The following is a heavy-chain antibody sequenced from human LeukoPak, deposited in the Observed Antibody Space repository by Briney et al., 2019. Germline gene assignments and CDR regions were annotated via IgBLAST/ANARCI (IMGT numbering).Heavy chain of an antibody. V-gene: IGHV1-69*05. Sequence: SVKVSCKASGYTFNSYAINWVRQAPGQGLEWMGGIIPMFDTTHYAQKFQDRLTFTTDDSTNTAYMELNRLGSEDTAVYYCAGSNTYFFDSRGYYFHYYFHYWGQGTLATVSS. J-gene: IGHJ4*02. D-gene: IGHD3-22*01. CDR2: IIPMFDTT. CDR3: AGSNTYFFDSRGYYFHYYFHY. CDR1: GYTFNSYA.